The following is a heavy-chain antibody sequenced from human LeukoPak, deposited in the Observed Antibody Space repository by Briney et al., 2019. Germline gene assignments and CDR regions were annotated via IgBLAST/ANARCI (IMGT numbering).Heavy chain of an antibody. D-gene: IGHD4-17*01. Sequence: PGGSLRLFCAASGFTFSSYAMIWVRQAPGKGLEWVSSISPTSGYIYYADSVKGRFTISRDNAENSLYLLMNSLRAEDTAVYYCAREGPTAALFDYWGQGTQVTVSS. J-gene: IGHJ4*02. V-gene: IGHV3-21*01. CDR3: AREGPTAALFDY. CDR1: GFTFSSYA. CDR2: ISPTSGYI.